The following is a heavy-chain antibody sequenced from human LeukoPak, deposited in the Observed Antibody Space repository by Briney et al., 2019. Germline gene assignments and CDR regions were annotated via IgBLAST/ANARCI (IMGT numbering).Heavy chain of an antibody. CDR3: ARVSGYSSSWYEYYFDY. CDR2: IYYSGST. D-gene: IGHD6-13*01. CDR1: GGSISSYY. V-gene: IGHV4-59*01. Sequence: MPSETLSLTCTVSGGSISSYYWSWLRQPPGKGLEWIGYIYYSGSTYYNPSLKSRLTISVDTSKNQFSLKLTSVTAADTAVYYCARVSGYSSSWYEYYFDYWGQGTLVTVSS. J-gene: IGHJ4*02.